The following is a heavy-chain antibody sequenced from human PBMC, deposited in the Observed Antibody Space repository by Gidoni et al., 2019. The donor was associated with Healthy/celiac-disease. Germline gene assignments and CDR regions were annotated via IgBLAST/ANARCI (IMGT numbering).Heavy chain of an antibody. D-gene: IGHD1-7*01. Sequence: QVQLVQSGAEVKKPGSSVKVSCKASGGTFSSYAISWVRQAPGQGLEWMGGIIPIFGTANYAQKFQGRVTITADKSTSTAYMELSSLRSEDTAVYYCARDRGELELRLSPYAYYYYYYMDVWGKGTTVTVSS. J-gene: IGHJ6*03. CDR1: GGTFSSYA. CDR2: IIPIFGTA. CDR3: ARDRGELELRLSPYAYYYYYYMDV. V-gene: IGHV1-69*06.